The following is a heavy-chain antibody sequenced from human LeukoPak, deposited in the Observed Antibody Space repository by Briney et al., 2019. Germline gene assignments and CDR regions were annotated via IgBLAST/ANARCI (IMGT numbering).Heavy chain of an antibody. CDR3: ASQDSGGYYIPPNFDY. CDR1: GGSISSGDYY. CDR2: IYYSGST. V-gene: IGHV4-39*01. Sequence: PSGTLSLTCTVSGGSISSGDYYWSWIRQPPGKGLEWIGSIYYSGSTYYNPSLKSRVTISVDTSKNQFSLKLSSVTAADTAVYYCASQDSGGYYIPPNFDYWGQGTLVTVSS. D-gene: IGHD1-26*01. J-gene: IGHJ4*02.